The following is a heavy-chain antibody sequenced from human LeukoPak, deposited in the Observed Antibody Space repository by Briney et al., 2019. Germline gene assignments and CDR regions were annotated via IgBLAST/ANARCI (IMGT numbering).Heavy chain of an antibody. J-gene: IGHJ4*02. D-gene: IGHD3-9*01. CDR2: IYYRGST. CDR3: ARLHYDILAGYHIDY. Sequence: SETLSLTCTVSGGSIGSNSYYWDWIRQPPGKGLEWIGNIYYRGSTDYKPSLKSRVTISVDTSKNQFSLKLSSVTAADTAVYYCARLHYDILAGYHIDYWGQGTLVTVSS. V-gene: IGHV4-39*01. CDR1: GGSIGSNSYY.